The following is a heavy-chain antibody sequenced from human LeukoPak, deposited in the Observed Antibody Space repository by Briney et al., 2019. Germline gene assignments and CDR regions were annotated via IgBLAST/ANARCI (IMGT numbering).Heavy chain of an antibody. D-gene: IGHD4-17*01. CDR2: ISTDGAIT. Sequence: GGSLRFSCAASGFTFTSVWMHWFRQAPGRGLVWISRISTDGAITGYADSVKGRFTISRGNAKNTLYLQMNSLRAEDTAVYYCARDRTTVTLFDYWGQGALVTVSS. V-gene: IGHV3-74*01. CDR1: GFTFTSVW. J-gene: IGHJ4*02. CDR3: ARDRTTVTLFDY.